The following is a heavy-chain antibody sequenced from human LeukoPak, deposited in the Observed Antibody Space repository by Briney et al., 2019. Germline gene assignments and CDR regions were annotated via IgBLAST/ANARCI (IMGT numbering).Heavy chain of an antibody. CDR1: GFTFIDNY. CDR3: ATSQFGAEEYFQY. Sequence: GATVKISCKTSGFTFIDNYMYWVQQTPGKELEWMGRVDTDDGETIYAVKFRGRVTINSDTSTDTLYIEVSSLRSEDTAVYYCATSQFGAEEYFQYWGQGTLVIVSS. D-gene: IGHD4/OR15-4a*01. CDR2: VDTDDGET. V-gene: IGHV1-69-2*01. J-gene: IGHJ1*01.